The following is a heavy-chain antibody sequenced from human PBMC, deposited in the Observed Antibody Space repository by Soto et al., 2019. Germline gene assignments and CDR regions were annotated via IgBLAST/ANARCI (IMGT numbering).Heavy chain of an antibody. CDR3: ATSRDGYIVDY. D-gene: IGHD5-12*01. CDR2: IYYSGST. Sequence: SETLSLTCTVSGGSVSSGSYYWSWIRQPPGKGLEWIGYIYYSGSTNYNPSLKSRVTISVDTSKNQFSLKLSSVTAADTAVYYCATSRDGYIVDYWGQGTLVTVSS. V-gene: IGHV4-61*01. CDR1: GGSVSSGSYY. J-gene: IGHJ4*02.